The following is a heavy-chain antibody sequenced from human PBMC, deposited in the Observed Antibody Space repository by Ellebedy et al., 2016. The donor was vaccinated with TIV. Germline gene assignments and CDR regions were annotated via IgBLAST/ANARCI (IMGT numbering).Heavy chain of an antibody. V-gene: IGHV1-8*01. CDR3: ARGIRMPSDY. CDR2: MNPDSGNT. D-gene: IGHD2-15*01. CDR1: GYTFTSYD. Sequence: AASVKVSCKASGYTFTSYDINWLRQATGQGLEWMGWMNPDSGNTAYAQKFQDRVSMTRNTSISTAYLELSNLRSDDTAVYYCARGIRMPSDYWGQGTLVTVSS. J-gene: IGHJ4*02.